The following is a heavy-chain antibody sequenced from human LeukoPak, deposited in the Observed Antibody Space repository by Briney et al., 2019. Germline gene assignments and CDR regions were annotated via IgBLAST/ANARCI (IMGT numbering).Heavy chain of an antibody. J-gene: IGHJ4*02. CDR1: GFSFSDSF. V-gene: IGHV3-11*01. CDR2: IGSAGTTI. D-gene: IGHD5-24*01. Sequence: KPGGSLRLSCEVSGFSFSDSFMTWIRQAPGEGLQFVASIGSAGTTIYYGDSAKGRFTISRDNAKNSLYLQFNSLRAEDTAIYYCVRDSGYSDGLTYWGQGTLVTVSS. CDR3: VRDSGYSDGLTY.